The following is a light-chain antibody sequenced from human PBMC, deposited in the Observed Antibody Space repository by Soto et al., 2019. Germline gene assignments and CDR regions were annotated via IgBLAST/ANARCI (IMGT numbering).Light chain of an antibody. CDR3: SSYTSSTTLGVL. J-gene: IGLJ2*01. CDR1: GSDAGGYNY. CDR2: EVS. V-gene: IGLV2-14*01. Sequence: QSVLTQPASVSGSPGQSITISCTGTGSDAGGYNYVSWYQQHPGKAPKLMIYEVSNRPSGVSNRFSGSKSGNTASLTISGLLAEDEAAYYCSSYTSSTTLGVLFGGGTKLTVL.